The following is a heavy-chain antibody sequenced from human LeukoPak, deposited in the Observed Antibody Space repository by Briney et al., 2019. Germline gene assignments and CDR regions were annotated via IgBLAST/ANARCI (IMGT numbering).Heavy chain of an antibody. Sequence: PGGSLRLSCAASGFTFSSYAMSWVRQAPGKGLEWVSAISGSGGSTYYADSVKGRFTISRDNSKNTLYLQMNSLRAEDTAVYYCAKGNPYGQLRNNWFDPWGQGTLVTVSS. CDR2: ISGSGGST. J-gene: IGHJ5*02. D-gene: IGHD2-2*01. CDR1: GFTFSSYA. V-gene: IGHV3-23*01. CDR3: AKGNPYGQLRNNWFDP.